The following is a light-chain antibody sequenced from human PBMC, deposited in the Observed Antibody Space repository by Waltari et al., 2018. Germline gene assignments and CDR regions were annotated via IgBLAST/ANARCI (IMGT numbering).Light chain of an antibody. Sequence: QSVLTQPPSVSAAPGQRVTISCSGGSPNIGNTYVSWYRQFPGTAPNLLIYENTERPSGIPGRFSGSKSGTSATLDIAGLQAGDEADYYCGTWDSSLSGAVFGGGTHLTVL. J-gene: IGLJ7*01. V-gene: IGLV1-51*02. CDR2: ENT. CDR3: GTWDSSLSGAV. CDR1: SPNIGNTY.